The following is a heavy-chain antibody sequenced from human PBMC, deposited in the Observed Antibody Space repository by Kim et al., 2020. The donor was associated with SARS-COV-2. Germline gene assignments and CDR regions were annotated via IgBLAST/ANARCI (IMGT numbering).Heavy chain of an antibody. Sequence: SETLSLTCTVSGGSISSGGYYWGWIRQSPGKGLEWIGYLFYYGSTYYNPSVKGRVTISVDNSKNQFSLRLSSVTAADTGLYFCARHFNGSDAVPFHIWGQGTMVTVSS. V-gene: IGHV4-39*01. J-gene: IGHJ3*02. CDR1: GGSISSGGYY. CDR2: LFYYGST. CDR3: ARHFNGSDAVPFHI. D-gene: IGHD1-26*01.